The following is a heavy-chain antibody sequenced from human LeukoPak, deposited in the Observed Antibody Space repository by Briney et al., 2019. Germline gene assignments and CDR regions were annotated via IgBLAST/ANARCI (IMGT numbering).Heavy chain of an antibody. D-gene: IGHD1-14*01. CDR1: GYNFINYG. CDR3: ARVARTAVGIRYYFDE. J-gene: IGHJ4*02. CDR2: ISTYNGSS. Sequence: ASVKVSCKASGYNFINYGISWVRQAPGQGLDWMGWISTYNGSSIYAQKFQGRVTMTTDTSTSTGYMDLRSLTSDDTAVYYCARVARTAVGIRYYFDEWGQGTLVSVSS. V-gene: IGHV1-18*01.